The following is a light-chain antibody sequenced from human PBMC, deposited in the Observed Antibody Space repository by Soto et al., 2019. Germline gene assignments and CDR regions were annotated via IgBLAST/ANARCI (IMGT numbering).Light chain of an antibody. J-gene: IGLJ2*01. CDR2: DTS. CDR3: LLSYSGARVV. Sequence: QAVVTQEPSLTVSPGGTVTLTCGSSTGAVTSGHYPYWFQQKPGQAPRTLIYDTSNKHSWTPDRFSGSLLGGKGALTLSGAEAEDEAEYYCLLSYSGARVVFGGGTKVTVL. CDR1: TGAVTSGHY. V-gene: IGLV7-46*01.